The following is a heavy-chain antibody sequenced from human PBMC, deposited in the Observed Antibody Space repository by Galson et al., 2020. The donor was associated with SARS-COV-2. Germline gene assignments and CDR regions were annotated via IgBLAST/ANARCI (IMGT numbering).Heavy chain of an antibody. J-gene: IGHJ6*02. Sequence: GESLKISCAASGFTFSSYGMHWVRQAPGKGLEWVAVISYDGSNKYYADSVKGRFTISRDNSKNTLYLQMNSLRAEDTAVYYCAKERRYYDILTGYSAQPHYYYYYGMDVWGQGTTVTVSS. CDR2: ISYDGSNK. V-gene: IGHV3-30*18. CDR1: GFTFSSYG. CDR3: AKERRYYDILTGYSAQPHYYYYYGMDV. D-gene: IGHD3-9*01.